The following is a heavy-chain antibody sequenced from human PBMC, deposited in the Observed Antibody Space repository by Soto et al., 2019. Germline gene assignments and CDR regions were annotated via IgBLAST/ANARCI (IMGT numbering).Heavy chain of an antibody. J-gene: IGHJ5*01. CDR3: ARQEATGATNYDS. Sequence: GESLKISCKGSGYSFTSYWIAWVRHMPGKGLEWMGSFYPGDSDVKYGPSFQGQVTISADNSINTAYLQWTSLKASDTAIYYCARQEATGATNYDSWGQGTLVTVSS. D-gene: IGHD1-1*01. V-gene: IGHV5-51*01. CDR1: GYSFTSYW. CDR2: FYPGDSDV.